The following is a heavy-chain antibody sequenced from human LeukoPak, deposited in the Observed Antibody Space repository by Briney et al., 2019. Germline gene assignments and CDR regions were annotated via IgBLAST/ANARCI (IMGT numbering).Heavy chain of an antibody. CDR2: INTDGSST. D-gene: IGHD6-13*01. V-gene: IGHV3-74*01. J-gene: IGHJ4*02. CDR3: AKAGQQLVRYNPSEFDY. Sequence: GGSLRPSCAASGFTFSNYWMHWVRQAPGKGLVWVSRINTDGSSTTYADSVKGRFAISRDNSKNTLYLQMNSLRAEDTAVYYCAKAGQQLVRYNPSEFDYWGQGTLVTVSS. CDR1: GFTFSNYW.